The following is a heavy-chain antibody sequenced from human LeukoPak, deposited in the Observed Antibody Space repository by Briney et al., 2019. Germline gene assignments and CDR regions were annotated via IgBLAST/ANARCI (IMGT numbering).Heavy chain of an antibody. D-gene: IGHD3-10*02. CDR2: ISRSGGST. J-gene: IGHJ6*04. CDR3: AELGITMIGGV. CDR1: GFTFSRYG. V-gene: IGHV3-23*01. Sequence: GGSVRLSRAASGFTFSRYGVSGVRQAPAKGLDWVSAISRSGGSTYYADSVKGRYTISRDNSKNTLYLQMNSLRAEDTAVYYCAELGITMIGGVWGKGTTVTISS.